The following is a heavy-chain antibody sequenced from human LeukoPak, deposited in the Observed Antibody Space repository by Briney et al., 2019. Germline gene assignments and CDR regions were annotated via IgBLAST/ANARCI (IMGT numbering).Heavy chain of an antibody. CDR2: INSVGSHI. Sequence: PGGSLRFSCSASGFISSTSAMNWVRQAPGKGLEWVSSINSVGSHIYYRDSVKGRFTISRDNAKNSVYLQMNNLRAADTAVYYCARDGALWFGELLGYYYYGMDVWGQGTTVTVSS. J-gene: IGHJ6*02. CDR1: GFISSTSA. V-gene: IGHV3-21*01. CDR3: ARDGALWFGELLGYYYYGMDV. D-gene: IGHD3-10*01.